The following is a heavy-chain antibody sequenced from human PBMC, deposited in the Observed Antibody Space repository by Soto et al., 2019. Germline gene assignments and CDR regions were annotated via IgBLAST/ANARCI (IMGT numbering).Heavy chain of an antibody. J-gene: IGHJ6*02. CDR2: IYTRGST. D-gene: IGHD3-10*01. CDR3: ARDESYSHGMDV. V-gene: IGHV4-4*07. Sequence: QVQLQESGPGLVKPSETLSLTCTVSGGSISSYYWSWIRQPAGKGLAWIGRIYTRGSTNYNPSLKSRVTMSVDTSKNQFSLKLSSVTAADTAVYYCARDESYSHGMDVWGQGTTVTVSS. CDR1: GGSISSYY.